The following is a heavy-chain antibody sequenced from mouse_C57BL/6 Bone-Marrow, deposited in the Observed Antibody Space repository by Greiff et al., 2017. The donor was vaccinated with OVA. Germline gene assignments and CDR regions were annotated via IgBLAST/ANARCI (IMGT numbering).Heavy chain of an antibody. CDR1: GFNIKDDY. Sequence: VQLKQSGAELVRPGASVKLSCTASGFNIKDDYMHWVKQRPEQGLEWIGWIDPENGDTEYASKFQGKATITADTSSNTAYLQLSSLTSEDTAVYYCTTGITTPSMDDWGQGTSVTVSS. CDR3: TTGITTPSMDD. V-gene: IGHV14-4*01. J-gene: IGHJ4*01. CDR2: IDPENGDT. D-gene: IGHD1-1*01.